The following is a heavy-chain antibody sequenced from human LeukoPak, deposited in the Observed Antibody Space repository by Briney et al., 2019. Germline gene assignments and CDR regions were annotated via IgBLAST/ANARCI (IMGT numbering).Heavy chain of an antibody. CDR1: GYTFTSYG. J-gene: IGHJ4*02. CDR3: ARVPFWSEYGGILLYFDY. V-gene: IGHV1-18*01. Sequence: ASVKVSCKASGYTFTSYGISWVRQAPGQGLEWMGGISAYIGTANYAQKLQGRVTITTDASTSTAYMELRSLRSEDTPVYYCARVPFWSEYGGILLYFDYWGQGALVTVSP. CDR2: ISAYIGTA. D-gene: IGHD4-23*01.